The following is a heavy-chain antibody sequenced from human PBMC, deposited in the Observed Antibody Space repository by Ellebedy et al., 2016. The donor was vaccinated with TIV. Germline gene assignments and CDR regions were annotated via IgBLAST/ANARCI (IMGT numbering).Heavy chain of an antibody. D-gene: IGHD4-17*01. CDR3: ATDGSYGDYLSPTHAFEN. CDR2: INQDGSEK. J-gene: IGHJ3*02. Sequence: GGSLRLSCAASRFSFSSYWMSWVRQAPGKGLEWVANINQDGSEKHYVDSVQGRFTISRDNAKNSLYLQLNSLRVEDTAVYYCATDGSYGDYLSPTHAFENWGQGTVVIVSS. CDR1: RFSFSSYW. V-gene: IGHV3-7*01.